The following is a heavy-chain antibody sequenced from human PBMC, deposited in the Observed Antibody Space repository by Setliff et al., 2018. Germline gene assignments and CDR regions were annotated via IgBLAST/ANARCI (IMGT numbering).Heavy chain of an antibody. CDR1: GYTFTAYY. CDR2: INPNRGGT. V-gene: IGHV1-2*02. Sequence: ASVKVSCKASGYTFTAYYMHWVRQAPGQGLEWMGWINPNRGGTNYARKFEGRVTVTRDTSISTAYMELSRLRYDDTAIYYCARDGSSVIRFLEWSHKDYYYMDVWGKGTTVTVSS. J-gene: IGHJ6*03. D-gene: IGHD3-3*01. CDR3: ARDGSSVIRFLEWSHKDYYYMDV.